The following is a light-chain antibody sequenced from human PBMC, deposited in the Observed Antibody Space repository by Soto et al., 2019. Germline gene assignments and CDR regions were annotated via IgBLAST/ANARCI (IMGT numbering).Light chain of an antibody. J-gene: IGLJ1*01. Sequence: QSVLSQPASVSGSPGQSITISCTGINSGVVNYEYVSWYQQFPDKAPKLIIYEGRERPSGVSDRFSGSKSDNAASLTISALQTEDEAEYLCLSCGKVFGSGTKVTVL. V-gene: IGLV2-23*01. CDR1: NSGVVNYEY. CDR3: LSCGKV. CDR2: EGR.